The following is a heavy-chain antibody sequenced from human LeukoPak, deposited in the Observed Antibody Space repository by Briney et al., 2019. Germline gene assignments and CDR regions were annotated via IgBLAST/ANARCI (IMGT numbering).Heavy chain of an antibody. CDR1: GGFISSGSYY. D-gene: IGHD3-9*01. V-gene: IGHV4-61*02. CDR3: ARNYAYYDILTGNYYYYYMDV. CDR2: IYTSGST. Sequence: SQTLSLTCTVSGGFISSGSYYWSWIRQPAGKGLEWIGRIYTSGSTNYNPSLKSRVTISVDTSKNQFSLKLSSVTAADTAVYYCARNYAYYDILTGNYYYYYMDVWGKGTTVTVSS. J-gene: IGHJ6*03.